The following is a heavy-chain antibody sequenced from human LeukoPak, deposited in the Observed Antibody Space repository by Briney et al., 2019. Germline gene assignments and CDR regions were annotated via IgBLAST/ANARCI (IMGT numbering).Heavy chain of an antibody. V-gene: IGHV3-23*01. CDR2: ISGSAGST. Sequence: GGSLRLSCAASGFAFSSYAMSWVRQASGKGLEWVSAISGSAGSTYYADSVKGRFTISRDNSKNTLYLQMSSLRAEDTAVYYCAKHYGDYLNAFDIWGQGTMVTASS. D-gene: IGHD4-17*01. CDR1: GFAFSSYA. J-gene: IGHJ3*02. CDR3: AKHYGDYLNAFDI.